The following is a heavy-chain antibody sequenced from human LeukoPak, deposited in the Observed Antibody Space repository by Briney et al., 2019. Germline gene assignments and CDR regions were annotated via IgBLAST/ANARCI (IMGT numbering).Heavy chain of an antibody. CDR1: GYIFTDFY. V-gene: IGHV1-2*02. Sequence: ASVKVSCKTSGYIFTDFYLHWVRQAPGQGLEWMGWISPTNGATSYARRFQGRVNMARDTSTSTSYMELSSLGSDDTAVYYCARSLSVTRGLITTMLGYWGQGSLVTDSS. J-gene: IGHJ4*02. D-gene: IGHD3-10*01. CDR2: ISPTNGAT. CDR3: ARSLSVTRGLITTMLGY.